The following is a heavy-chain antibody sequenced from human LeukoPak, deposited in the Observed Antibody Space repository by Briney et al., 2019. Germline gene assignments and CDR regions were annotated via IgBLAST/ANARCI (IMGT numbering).Heavy chain of an antibody. CDR3: ARDLGMTTFHWFDP. D-gene: IGHD4-11*01. J-gene: IGHJ5*02. CDR2: INPNSGGT. V-gene: IGHV1-2*02. CDR1: GYTFTSYY. Sequence: GASVKVSCKASGYTFTSYYMHWVRQAPGQGLEWMGWINPNSGGTNYAQKFQGRVTMTRDTSISTAYMELSRLRSDDTAVYYCARDLGMTTFHWFDPWGQGTLVTVSS.